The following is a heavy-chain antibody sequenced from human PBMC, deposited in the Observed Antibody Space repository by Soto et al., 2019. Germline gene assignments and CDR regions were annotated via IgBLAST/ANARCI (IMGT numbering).Heavy chain of an antibody. D-gene: IGHD6-13*01. J-gene: IGHJ5*02. CDR1: GYNFVNSW. V-gene: IGHV5-51*01. CDR3: ARHTAGISEPSGFDP. Sequence: GESLKISCKGSGYNFVNSWIAWARQMPGQGLEWVGVIYPDNSDTRYSPSFQGQVTISVDKSISTTYLQWNSLRASDTAMYYCARHTAGISEPSGFDPWGQGTLVTVSS. CDR2: IYPDNSDT.